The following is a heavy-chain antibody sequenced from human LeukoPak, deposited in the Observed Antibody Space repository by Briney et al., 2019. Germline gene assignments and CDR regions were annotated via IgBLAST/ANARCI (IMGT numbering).Heavy chain of an antibody. CDR1: GGSISSGSYY. V-gene: IGHV4-39*07. CDR2: IHHSGST. CDR3: ARYGGKRWGFDP. Sequence: SETLSLTCTVSGGSISSGSYYWSWIRQPPGKGLEWIGEIHHSGSTNYNPSLKSRVTISVDTSKNQFSLKLSSVTAADTAVYYCARYGGKRWGFDPWGQGTLVTVSS. D-gene: IGHD4/OR15-4a*01. J-gene: IGHJ5*02.